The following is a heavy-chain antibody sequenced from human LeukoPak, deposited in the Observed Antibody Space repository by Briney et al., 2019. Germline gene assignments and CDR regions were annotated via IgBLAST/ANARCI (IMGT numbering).Heavy chain of an antibody. CDR3: ARGGSGWYAFDS. CDR2: IDSGGYT. D-gene: IGHD6-19*01. Sequence: GGSLRLSCAASRFTVSSSYMNWVRQAPGKGLEWVSLIDSGGYTYYADSVKGRFTISRDNSKNTLYLQMSSLRVEDTAVYYCARGGSGWYAFDSWGQGTLVTASS. J-gene: IGHJ4*02. CDR1: RFTVSSSY. V-gene: IGHV3-66*01.